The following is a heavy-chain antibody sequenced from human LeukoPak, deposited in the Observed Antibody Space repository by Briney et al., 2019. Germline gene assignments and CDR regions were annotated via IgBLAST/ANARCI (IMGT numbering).Heavy chain of an antibody. J-gene: IGHJ4*02. Sequence: GGSLRLSCAASGFTFSSYWMSWVRQAPGKGLEWVGNIKQDGSEKYYVDSVKGRFTISRDNAKNSLYLQMKSLRAEDTAVYYCARESKGRSKIDYWGQGTLVTVSS. CDR1: GFTFSSYW. CDR2: IKQDGSEK. V-gene: IGHV3-7*01. D-gene: IGHD4-17*01. CDR3: ARESKGRSKIDY.